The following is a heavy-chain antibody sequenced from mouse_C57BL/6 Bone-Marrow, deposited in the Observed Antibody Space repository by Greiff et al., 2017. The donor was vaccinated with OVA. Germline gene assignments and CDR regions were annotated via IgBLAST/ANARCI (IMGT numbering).Heavy chain of an antibody. V-gene: IGHV1-7*01. CDR1: GYTFTSYW. CDR2: INPSSGYT. J-gene: IGHJ4*01. CDR3: AREGSYYYAMDY. Sequence: QVQLQQSGAELAKPGASVKLSCKASGYTFTSYWMHWVKQRPGQGLEWIGYINPSSGYTKYNQKFKDKATFTADKSSSTAYMQLSSLTYEDSAVYYCAREGSYYYAMDYWGQGTSVTVSS.